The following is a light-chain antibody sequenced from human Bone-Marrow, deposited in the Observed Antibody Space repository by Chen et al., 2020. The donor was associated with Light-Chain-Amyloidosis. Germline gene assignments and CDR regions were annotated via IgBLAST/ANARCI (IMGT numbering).Light chain of an antibody. J-gene: IGLJ2*01. V-gene: IGLV1-51*01. CDR3: GTWDSSLSAVV. CDR1: SSNIGNNY. Sequence: QPVLTQPPSVSAAPGQKVTISCSGSSSNIGNNYVSWYQQLPGTAPKLLNYDNNKRPSGIPDRFSGSKSGTSATLGITGLQTGDEADYYCGTWDSSLSAVVFGGGTKLTVL. CDR2: DNN.